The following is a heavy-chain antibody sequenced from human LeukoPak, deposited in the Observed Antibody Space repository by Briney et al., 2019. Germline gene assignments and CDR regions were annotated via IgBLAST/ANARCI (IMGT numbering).Heavy chain of an antibody. V-gene: IGHV1-8*02. CDR2: MNPNSGNT. J-gene: IGHJ4*02. D-gene: IGHD3-10*01. CDR1: GYTFTSYY. CDR3: ARGGLYYGSGTYYFDY. Sequence: ASVKVSCKASGYTFTSYYMHWVRQATGQGLEWMGWMNPNSGNTGYAQKFQGRVTMTRNTSISTAYMELSSLRSEDTAVYYCARGGLYYGSGTYYFDYWGQGTLVTVSS.